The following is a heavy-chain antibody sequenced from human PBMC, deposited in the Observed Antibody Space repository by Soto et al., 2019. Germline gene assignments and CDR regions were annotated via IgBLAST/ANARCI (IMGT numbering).Heavy chain of an antibody. CDR3: ATRANSHAYFHF. CDR1: GYTFSSYW. D-gene: IGHD1-26*01. Sequence: GESLKISCKGSGYTFSSYWIGWVRQTPGKGLEWMGLIYPGDSDTRYSPSFQGQVTISADKSADTAYLQWSSLKASDTALYYCATRANSHAYFHFWGQGXLVPVSS. V-gene: IGHV5-51*01. CDR2: IYPGDSDT. J-gene: IGHJ4*02.